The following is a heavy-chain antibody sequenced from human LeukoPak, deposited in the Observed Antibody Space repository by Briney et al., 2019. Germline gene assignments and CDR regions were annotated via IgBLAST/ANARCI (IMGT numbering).Heavy chain of an antibody. CDR1: GFTFSSYS. J-gene: IGHJ4*02. V-gene: IGHV3-48*01. D-gene: IGHD3-3*01. Sequence: PGGSLRLSCAASGFTFSSYSMNWVRQAPGEGLEWVSYISSSSSTIYYADSVKGRFTISRDNAKNSLYLQMNSLRAEDTAVYYCARDRPYYDFWSGYPYFDYWGQGTLVTVSS. CDR2: ISSSSSTI. CDR3: ARDRPYYDFWSGYPYFDY.